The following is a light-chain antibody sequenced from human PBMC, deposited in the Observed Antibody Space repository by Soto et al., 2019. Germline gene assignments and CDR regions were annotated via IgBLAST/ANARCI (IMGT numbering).Light chain of an antibody. CDR3: QQYYSYPRLT. CDR2: AAS. J-gene: IGKJ4*01. Sequence: DIQMTQSPSTLSASVGDRVTXXXXASQSISSWLAWYQQKPGKAPKLLIYAASTLQSGVPSRFSGSGSGTDFTLTISCLQSEDFATYYCQQYYSYPRLTFGGGTKVDIK. CDR1: QSISSW. V-gene: IGKV1-5*01.